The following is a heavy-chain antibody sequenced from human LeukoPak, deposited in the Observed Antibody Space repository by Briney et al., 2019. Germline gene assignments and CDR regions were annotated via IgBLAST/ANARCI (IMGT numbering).Heavy chain of an antibody. CDR1: GGSFSGYY. CDR3: ASEYYYDSSGYYY. V-gene: IGHV4-34*01. D-gene: IGHD3-22*01. CDR2: INHSGST. Sequence: SETLSLTCAVYGGSFSGYYWNWIRQPPGKGLEWIGEINHSGSTNYNPSLKSRVTISVDTSKNQFSLKLSSVTAADTAVYYCASEYYYDSSGYYYWGQGTLVTVSS. J-gene: IGHJ4*02.